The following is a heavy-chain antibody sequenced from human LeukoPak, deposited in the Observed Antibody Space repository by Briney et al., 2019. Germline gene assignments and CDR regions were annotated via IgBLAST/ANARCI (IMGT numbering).Heavy chain of an antibody. D-gene: IGHD2-15*01. CDR3: VRVIMGYCSGGSCYEFDY. V-gene: IGHV1-69*13. CDR1: GGTFSSYA. Sequence: SVKVSCKASGGTFSSYAISWVRQAPGQGLEWMGGIIPIFGTANYAQKFQGRVTITADESTSTAYMELSSLRSEDTAVYYCVRVIMGYCSGGSCYEFDYWGQGTLVTVSS. J-gene: IGHJ4*02. CDR2: IIPIFGTA.